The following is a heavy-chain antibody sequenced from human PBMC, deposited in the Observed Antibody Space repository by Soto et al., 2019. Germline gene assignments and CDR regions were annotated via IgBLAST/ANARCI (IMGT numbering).Heavy chain of an antibody. CDR3: ARVGYCSSTSCYSGIFDY. V-gene: IGHV3-7*01. J-gene: IGHJ4*02. D-gene: IGHD2-2*01. Sequence: GGSLRLSCAASGFTFSSYWMSWVRQAPGKGLELVANIKQDGSEKYYVDSVKGRFTISRDNAKNSLYLQMNSLRAEDTAVYYCARVGYCSSTSCYSGIFDYWGQGTLVTVSS. CDR2: IKQDGSEK. CDR1: GFTFSSYW.